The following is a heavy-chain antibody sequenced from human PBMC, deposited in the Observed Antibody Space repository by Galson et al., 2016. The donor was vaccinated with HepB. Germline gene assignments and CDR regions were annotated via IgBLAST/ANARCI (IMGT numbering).Heavy chain of an antibody. D-gene: IGHD3-10*01. V-gene: IGHV3-30*18. J-gene: IGHJ4*02. CDR3: AKDGLYYGSGSYGSVDY. Sequence: SLRLSCAASGFTFSRYGMHWVRQGPGKGLEWVADISYDGSNKYYADSVKGRFTISRDNSKNTLYLQMNSLRAEDTAFYFCAKDGLYYGSGSYGSVDYWGQGTLVTVSS. CDR1: GFTFSRYG. CDR2: ISYDGSNK.